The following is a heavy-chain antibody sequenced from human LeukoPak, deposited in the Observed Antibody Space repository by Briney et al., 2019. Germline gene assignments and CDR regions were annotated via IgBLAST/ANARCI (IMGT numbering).Heavy chain of an antibody. D-gene: IGHD1-26*01. CDR2: IFPKSGAT. CDR3: ATLRD. Sequence: ASVKVSCKASGYTFTDSYIHWVRQAPGQGLEWMGWIFPKSGATNYAQKFQVGVTMTRDTSISTAYMELSRLRYYCASSQVGATLRDWGQGALVTVSS. CDR1: GYTFTDSY. V-gene: IGHV1-2*02. J-gene: IGHJ4*02.